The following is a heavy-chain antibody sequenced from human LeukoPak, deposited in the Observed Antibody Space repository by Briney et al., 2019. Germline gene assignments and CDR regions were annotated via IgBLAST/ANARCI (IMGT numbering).Heavy chain of an antibody. J-gene: IGHJ4*02. Sequence: PGGSLRLSCEASGFTFSSYDRHWVRQATGKGLEWVSAIGVAVNTFYSGSVKGRFTISRENAKNSLYLLMSSLRAEDTAVYYCARQKTPHGNFDYWGQGTLVTVSS. D-gene: IGHD1-26*01. CDR3: ARQKTPHGNFDY. CDR1: GFTFSSYD. V-gene: IGHV3-13*04. CDR2: IGVAVNT.